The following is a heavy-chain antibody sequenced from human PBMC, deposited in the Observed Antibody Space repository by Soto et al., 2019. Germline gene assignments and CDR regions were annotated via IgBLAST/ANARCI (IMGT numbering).Heavy chain of an antibody. CDR3: VYRGIAGGAFDI. D-gene: IGHD6-13*01. J-gene: IGHJ3*02. CDR2: IYWNDDK. Sequence: QITLKESGPTLVKSTQTLTLTCTFSGFSLSTSEVGVGWIRQPPGKALEWLALIYWNDDKRYSPSLKSRLTITKDTSKNHVILTMTNTDPVDTATYYGVYRGIAGGAFDIWGQGTMVIVSS. CDR1: GFSLSTSEVG. V-gene: IGHV2-5*01.